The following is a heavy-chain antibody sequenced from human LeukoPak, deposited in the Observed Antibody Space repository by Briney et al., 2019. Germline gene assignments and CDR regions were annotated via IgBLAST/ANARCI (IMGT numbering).Heavy chain of an antibody. CDR1: GGSFSGYY. D-gene: IGHD3-3*01. CDR3: ARPSPNYDFWSGYYYYFDY. J-gene: IGHJ4*02. CDR2: INHSGST. Sequence: SETLSLTCAVYGGSFSGYYWSWIRQPPGKGLEWIGEINHSGSTNYNPSLKSRVTISVDTSKNQFSLKLSSVTAADTAVYYCARPSPNYDFWSGYYYYFDYWGQGTLVTVSS. V-gene: IGHV4-34*01.